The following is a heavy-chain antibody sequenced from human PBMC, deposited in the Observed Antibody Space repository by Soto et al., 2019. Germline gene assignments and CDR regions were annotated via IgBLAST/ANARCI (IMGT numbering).Heavy chain of an antibody. V-gene: IGHV4-34*01. CDR1: NGSFTGHY. CDR2: INHSGFA. CDR3: ARGHGGFAH. D-gene: IGHD3-16*01. Sequence: QVQLQQWGAVLLKPSETLSLTCGVYNGSFTGHYWAWIRQAPGKGLEWIGEINHSGFANYNPSLKSRVAISLDTSKTQFSLSLTSVTVADRAIYYCARGHGGFAHWGQGTLVTVSS. J-gene: IGHJ4*02.